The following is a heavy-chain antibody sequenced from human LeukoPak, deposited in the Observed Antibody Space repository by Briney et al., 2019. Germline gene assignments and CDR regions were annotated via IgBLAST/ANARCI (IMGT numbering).Heavy chain of an antibody. Sequence: ASVKVSCKASGYTFTNYDINWVRQATGQGLEWMGWMNPNSGNTDYAQKFQGRVTITRNTSISTAYMELSSLRSEDTAEYYCARGIGALANAFDIWGQGTMVTVSS. CDR1: GYTFTNYD. CDR3: ARGIGALANAFDI. V-gene: IGHV1-8*03. J-gene: IGHJ3*02. CDR2: MNPNSGNT. D-gene: IGHD3-16*01.